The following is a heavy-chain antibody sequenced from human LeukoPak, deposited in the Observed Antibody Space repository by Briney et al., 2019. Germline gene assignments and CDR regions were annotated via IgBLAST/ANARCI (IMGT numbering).Heavy chain of an antibody. CDR3: ARVRRSGGSCYHP. CDR1: GYTFTSYG. D-gene: IGHD2-15*01. CDR2: INPNSGGT. Sequence: ASVKVSCKASGYTFTSYGISWVRQAPGQGLEWMGWINPNSGGTNYAQKFQGRVTMTRDTSISTAYMELSRLRSDDTAVYYCARVRRSGGSCYHPWGQGTLVTVSS. V-gene: IGHV1-2*02. J-gene: IGHJ5*02.